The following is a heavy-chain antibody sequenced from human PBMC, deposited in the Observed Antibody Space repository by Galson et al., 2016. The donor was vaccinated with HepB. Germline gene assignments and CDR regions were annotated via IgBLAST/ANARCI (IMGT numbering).Heavy chain of an antibody. Sequence: SLRLSCAASGYTFSTYAMSWVRPASGKGLEWVSGVSGSASGTYYADPVKGRVSISRDNSKNSLFLQLNILRAEDTAVYYCAKVGRAYYYIFNGVDWYFDFWGRGTVLTVSS. CDR2: VSGSASGT. CDR1: GYTFSTYA. CDR3: AKVGRAYYYIFNGVDWYFDF. J-gene: IGHJ2*01. V-gene: IGHV3-23*01. D-gene: IGHD3-9*01.